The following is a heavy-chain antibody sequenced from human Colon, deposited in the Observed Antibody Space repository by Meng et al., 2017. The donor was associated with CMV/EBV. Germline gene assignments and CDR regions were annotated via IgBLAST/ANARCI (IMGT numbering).Heavy chain of an antibody. CDR2: VYFSGST. Sequence: SETLSLTCNVSGGSISSYYWSWVRQPPGKGLEWIGYVYFSGSTNYNPSLKSRVTISVDTPKNKFSLKLSSVTAADTAVYYCARDQYPFWGRGTMVTVSS. V-gene: IGHV4-59*01. CDR1: GGSISSYY. CDR3: ARDQYPF. J-gene: IGHJ3*01. D-gene: IGHD2/OR15-2a*01.